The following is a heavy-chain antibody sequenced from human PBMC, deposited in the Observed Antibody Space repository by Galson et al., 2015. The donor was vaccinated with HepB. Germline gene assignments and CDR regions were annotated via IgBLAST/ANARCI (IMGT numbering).Heavy chain of an antibody. J-gene: IGHJ6*02. CDR2: ISAYNGNT. D-gene: IGHD6-13*01. CDR1: GYTFTSYG. Sequence: SVKVSCKASGYTFTSYGISWVRQAPGQGLEWMGWISAYNGNTNYAQKLQGRVTMTTDTSTSTAYMELRSLRSDDTAVYYCARELVAAAGTAWGWGLDYYYGMDVWGQGTTVTVSS. V-gene: IGHV1-18*01. CDR3: ARELVAAAGTAWGWGLDYYYGMDV.